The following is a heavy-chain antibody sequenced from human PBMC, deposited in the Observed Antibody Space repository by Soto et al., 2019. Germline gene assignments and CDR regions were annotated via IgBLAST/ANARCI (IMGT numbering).Heavy chain of an antibody. J-gene: IGHJ3*01. V-gene: IGHV3-74*01. Sequence: GGSLRLSCAASGFTFDYHWMHWVRQAPGKGQVWVSRVHSGGTTTTYADSVKGRFTISRDNARNTVSLQLSSLCAEDTAIYYVARGPRGGSDLWGHGTMVTVSS. CDR1: GFTFDYHW. D-gene: IGHD3-16*01. CDR2: VHSGGTTT. CDR3: ARGPRGGSDL.